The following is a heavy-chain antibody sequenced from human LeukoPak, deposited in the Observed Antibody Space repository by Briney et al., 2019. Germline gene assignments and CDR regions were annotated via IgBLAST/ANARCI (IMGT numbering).Heavy chain of an antibody. J-gene: IGHJ5*02. CDR2: TKQDGSEK. CDR1: GFTFSSYW. D-gene: IGHD2-21*02. CDR3: ARDVCGGDCSEFDP. V-gene: IGHV3-7*01. Sequence: PGGSLRLSCAASGFTFSSYWMSWVRQAPGKGLEWVANTKQDGSEKYYVDSVKGRSTISRDNAKNSLYLQMNSLRAEDTAVYYCARDVCGGDCSEFDPWGQGTLVTVSS.